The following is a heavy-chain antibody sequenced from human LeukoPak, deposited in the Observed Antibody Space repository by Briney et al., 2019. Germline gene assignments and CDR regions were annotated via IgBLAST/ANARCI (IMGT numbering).Heavy chain of an antibody. Sequence: SQTLSLTCTVSGGSISSGSYYWSWIRQPAGKGLEWIGRIYTSGSTNYNPSLKSRVTISVDTSKNQFSLKLSSVTAADTAVYYCARGRGTAGNWFDPWGQGTLVTVSS. CDR2: IYTSGST. J-gene: IGHJ5*02. CDR1: GGSISSGSYY. D-gene: IGHD3-16*01. V-gene: IGHV4-61*02. CDR3: ARGRGTAGNWFDP.